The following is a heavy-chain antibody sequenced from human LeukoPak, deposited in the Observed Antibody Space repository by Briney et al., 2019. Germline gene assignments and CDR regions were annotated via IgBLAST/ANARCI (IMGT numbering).Heavy chain of an antibody. CDR2: ISSTRTFI. CDR3: ARDYFDSSDYPQTYYYYYMDV. D-gene: IGHD3-22*01. V-gene: IGHV3-21*01. Sequence: GQSLTLSCAASAFTFSRYSMNWVRQAPGKGLEWVASISSTRTFIYSADSVKGRFTISRDTAKNSLFLQMNSLRAEDTAIYYCARDYFDSSDYPQTYYYYYMDVWGKGTTVTVSS. J-gene: IGHJ6*03. CDR1: AFTFSRYS.